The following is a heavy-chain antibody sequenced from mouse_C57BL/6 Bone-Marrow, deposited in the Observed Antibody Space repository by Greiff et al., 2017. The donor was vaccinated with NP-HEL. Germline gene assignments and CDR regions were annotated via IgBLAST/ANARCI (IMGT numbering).Heavy chain of an antibody. CDR3: ARRGRFHY. Sequence: QVQLQQSGAELVRPGTSVKVSCKASGYAFTNYLIEWVKQRPGQGLEWIGVINPGSGGTNYNEKFKGKATLTADKSSSTAYMQLSSLTSEDSAVYFCARRGRFHYWGQGTTLTVSS. J-gene: IGHJ2*01. V-gene: IGHV1-54*01. CDR2: INPGSGGT. CDR1: GYAFTNYL.